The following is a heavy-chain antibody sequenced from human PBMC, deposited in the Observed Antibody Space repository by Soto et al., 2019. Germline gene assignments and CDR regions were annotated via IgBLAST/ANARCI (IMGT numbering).Heavy chain of an antibody. Sequence: QVQLVQSGAEVKKPGSSVQVSCKASGGTFSSYAISWVRQDPGQGLEWLGGIIPIFGTAIYAQKFQRRVTVTADESTSTADMELSSLRCEDTAVYYCARGPTYYYGSDRYYYYGMDVWGQGTTVTVSS. V-gene: IGHV1-69*01. CDR1: GGTFSSYA. CDR2: IIPIFGTA. CDR3: ARGPTYYYGSDRYYYYGMDV. J-gene: IGHJ6*02. D-gene: IGHD3-10*01.